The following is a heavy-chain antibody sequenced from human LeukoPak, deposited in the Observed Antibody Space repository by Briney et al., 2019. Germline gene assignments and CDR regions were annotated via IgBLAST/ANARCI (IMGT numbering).Heavy chain of an antibody. V-gene: IGHV4-39*01. CDR3: ARHRTAAAELDY. CDR1: GRPLSSNNYY. D-gene: IGHD6-13*01. J-gene: IGHJ4*02. CDR2: IYYSGST. Sequence: SDPLSLTCTVSGRPLSSNNYYWRWIRQPPGKGLDWIGGIYYSGSTYYNPTLKSRVTLSVDPSKNQFSLKLSSVTAADTAVYYCARHRTAAAELDYWGQGTLVTVSS.